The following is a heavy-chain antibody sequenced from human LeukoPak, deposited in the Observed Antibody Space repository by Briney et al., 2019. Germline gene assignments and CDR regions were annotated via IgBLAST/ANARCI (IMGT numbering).Heavy chain of an antibody. J-gene: IGHJ4*02. CDR1: GYTFISYD. CDR2: MNPNSGNT. Sequence: ASVKVSCKASGYTFISYDINWVRQVTGQGLEWMGWMNPNSGNTGYAQKFQGRVTMTRDTSISTAYMELSRLRSDDTAVYYCARDPYSSGWFFYFDYWGQGTLVTVSS. V-gene: IGHV1-8*02. CDR3: ARDPYSSGWFFYFDY. D-gene: IGHD6-19*01.